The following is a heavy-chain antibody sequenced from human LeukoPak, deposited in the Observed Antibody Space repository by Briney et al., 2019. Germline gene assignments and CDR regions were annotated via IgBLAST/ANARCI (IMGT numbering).Heavy chain of an antibody. CDR1: QFTFSTYW. V-gene: IGHV3-7*01. CDR2: IKQDGSDK. J-gene: IGHJ5*02. Sequence: GGSLRLSCVASQFTFSTYWMSWVRQAPGKGPELVANIKQDGSDKYHVDSVKGRFTISRENAKHSLYLQMNSLRAEDTAVYYCARGSSVYCSSTSCYDGFSSWFDPWGQGTLVTVSS. CDR3: ARGSSVYCSSTSCYDGFSSWFDP. D-gene: IGHD2-2*01.